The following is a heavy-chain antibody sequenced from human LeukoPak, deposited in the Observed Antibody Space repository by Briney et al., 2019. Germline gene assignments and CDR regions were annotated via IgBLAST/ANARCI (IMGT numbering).Heavy chain of an antibody. CDR3: ASVSGSPSTFDY. Sequence: SSDTLSLTCTVCGGSISSYYGSCIRQPPGRGREWIGYIYYRGSTYYNPSLKSRVTISVDTSKNQFSLKLSSVTAADTAVYYCASVSGSPSTFDYWGQGTLVTVSS. J-gene: IGHJ4*02. CDR2: IYYRGST. V-gene: IGHV4-59*06. CDR1: GGSISSYY. D-gene: IGHD1-26*01.